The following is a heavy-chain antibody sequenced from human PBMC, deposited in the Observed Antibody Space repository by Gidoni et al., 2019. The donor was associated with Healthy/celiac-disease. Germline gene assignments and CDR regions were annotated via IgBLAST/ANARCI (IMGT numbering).Heavy chain of an antibody. CDR3: ARAAGGSGSYYKYYYYYYGMDV. Sequence: EVQLVASGGGLIQPGGSLRLSCAASGFTVSSNYMSWVRQAPGTGLEWVSVIYSGGSTYYADSVKGRFTISRDNSKNTLYLQMNSLRAEDTAVYYCARAAGGSGSYYKYYYYYYGMDVWGQGTTVTVSS. CDR1: GFTVSSNY. V-gene: IGHV3-53*01. CDR2: IYSGGST. J-gene: IGHJ6*02. D-gene: IGHD3-10*01.